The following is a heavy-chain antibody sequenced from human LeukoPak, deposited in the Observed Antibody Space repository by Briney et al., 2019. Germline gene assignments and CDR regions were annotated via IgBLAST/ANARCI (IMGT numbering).Heavy chain of an antibody. J-gene: IGHJ4*02. CDR3: ARVDMAYCGGDCFDY. Sequence: GASVKVSCKASGGTFSSYAISWVRQAPGQGLEWMGGIIPIFGTANYAQKFQGRVTITADESTSTAYMELSSLRSEDTAVYYCARVDMAYCGGDCFDYWGQGTLVTVSS. CDR1: GGTFSSYA. V-gene: IGHV1-69*13. CDR2: IIPIFGTA. D-gene: IGHD2-21*01.